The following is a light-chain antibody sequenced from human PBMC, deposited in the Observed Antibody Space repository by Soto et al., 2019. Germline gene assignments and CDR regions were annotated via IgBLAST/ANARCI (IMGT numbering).Light chain of an antibody. CDR1: QSVSSTY. CDR3: QHYGSSLWT. J-gene: IGKJ1*01. V-gene: IGKV3-20*01. Sequence: EIVLTQSPGTLSFSPGERATLSCRASQSVSSTYLAWYQQRPGQAPRLLIYGASTRATGIPDRFSGSGSGTDFTLTISRLEPGDFAVYYCQHYGSSLWTFGQGTKVEIK. CDR2: GAS.